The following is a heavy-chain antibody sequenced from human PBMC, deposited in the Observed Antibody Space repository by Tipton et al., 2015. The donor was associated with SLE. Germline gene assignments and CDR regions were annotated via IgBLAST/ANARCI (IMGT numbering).Heavy chain of an antibody. CDR1: GASISSYY. V-gene: IGHV4-59*01. J-gene: IGHJ4*02. CDR3: AMPSGYDYHFDY. CDR2: IYYSGST. Sequence: GLVKPSETLSLTCSVSGASISSYYWSWIRQPPGKGLEWIGYIYYSGSTNYNPSLKSRVTISVDTSKNQFSLKLSSVTAADTAVYYCAMPSGYDYHFDYWGQGTLVTVSS. D-gene: IGHD5-12*01.